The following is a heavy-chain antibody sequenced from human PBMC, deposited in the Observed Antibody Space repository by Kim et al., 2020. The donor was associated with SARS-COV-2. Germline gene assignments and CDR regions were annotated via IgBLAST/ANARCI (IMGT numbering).Heavy chain of an antibody. J-gene: IGHJ6*01. D-gene: IGHD4-4*01. CDR2: ISPSGSYT. V-gene: IGHV3-11*06. Sequence: GGSLRLSCEASGFRVRGYYMNWIRQAPGKGLEWISYISPSGSYTDYADSVKGRFTISKDNDRNSLFLEMNSLRDEDTAIYYCARDRATDYTVGMDVWGQG. CDR1: GFRVRGYY. CDR3: ARDRATDYTVGMDV.